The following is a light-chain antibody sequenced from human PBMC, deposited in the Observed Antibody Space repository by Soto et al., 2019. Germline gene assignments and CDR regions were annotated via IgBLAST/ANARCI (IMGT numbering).Light chain of an antibody. CDR2: KVS. J-gene: IGKJ5*01. CDR3: MQGTHWPLT. V-gene: IGKV2-30*01. CDR1: HILVYMDGNTY. Sequence: DVFMTQYPLSLPVTLGQAASISCRSSHILVYMDGNTYLNWFQQRPGQSPRRLIYKVSTRDSGVPDRFSGSGSGTDFTLRLSRVEADDIGIYYCMQGTHWPLTFGHGTRLEIK.